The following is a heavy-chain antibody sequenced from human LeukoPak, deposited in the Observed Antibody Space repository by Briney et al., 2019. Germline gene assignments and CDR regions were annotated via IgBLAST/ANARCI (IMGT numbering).Heavy chain of an antibody. V-gene: IGHV3-15*01. CDR3: TSKHPAVVVVAAD. D-gene: IGHD2-15*01. Sequence: GGSLRLSCAASGFPFSNAWMTWVRQAPGKGLEWDGRIKSKTDGGTTDYTAPVKGRFTISRDDSKNTLYLQMNSLKTEDTAVYYCTSKHPAVVVVAADWGQGTLVTVSS. CDR2: IKSKTDGGTT. CDR1: GFPFSNAW. J-gene: IGHJ4*02.